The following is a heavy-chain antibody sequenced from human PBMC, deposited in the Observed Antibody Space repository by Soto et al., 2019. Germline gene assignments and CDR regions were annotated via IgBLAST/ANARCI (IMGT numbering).Heavy chain of an antibody. CDR2: ISYDGSEK. CDR3: AKSPNFYCSSPNCYKYYFDH. D-gene: IGHD2-2*02. V-gene: IGHV3-30*18. J-gene: IGHJ4*02. CDR1: GFTFNTYC. Sequence: WSLRLSCAASGFTFNTYCMHWVRQAPGKGLEWVAVISYDGSEKYYVDSVKGRFTISKDNSKNTLYLQMNSLRPEDTAVYYCAKSPNFYCSSPNCYKYYFDHWGQGTRVTVSS.